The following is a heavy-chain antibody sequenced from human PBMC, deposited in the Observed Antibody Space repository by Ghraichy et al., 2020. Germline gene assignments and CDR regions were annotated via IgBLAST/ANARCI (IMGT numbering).Heavy chain of an antibody. CDR1: GGSFSSYY. CDR2: IDHSGNT. D-gene: IGHD4-17*01. J-gene: IGHJ4*02. CDR3: ARGLPPYGDYPLLVF. V-gene: IGHV4-34*01. Sequence: SETLSLTCAVFGGSFSSYYWSWIRQSPGKGLEWLGRIDHSGNTKYNPDLESRVTLSIDTSKNQFSLTLRSLNAADTAVYYCARGLPPYGDYPLLVFWGQGTQVTVSS.